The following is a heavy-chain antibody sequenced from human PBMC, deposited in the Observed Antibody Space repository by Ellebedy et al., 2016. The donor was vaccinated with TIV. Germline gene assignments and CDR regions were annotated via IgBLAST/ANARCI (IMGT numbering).Heavy chain of an antibody. V-gene: IGHV3-7*01. CDR3: ARAGAIGTVDY. J-gene: IGHJ4*02. D-gene: IGHD1-1*01. CDR2: INQDGSQK. CDR1: GFTFSIYW. Sequence: GESLKISCATSGFTFSIYWMSWVRQTPGKGLEWVANINQDGSQKYYVDSMEGRFTISRDNARNSLYLQMNTLRAEDTAVYYCARAGAIGTVDYWGQGTLVTVSS.